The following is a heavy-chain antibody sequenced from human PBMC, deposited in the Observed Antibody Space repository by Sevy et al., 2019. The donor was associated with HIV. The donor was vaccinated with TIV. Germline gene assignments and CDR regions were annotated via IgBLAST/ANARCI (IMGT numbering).Heavy chain of an antibody. J-gene: IGHJ4*02. CDR3: AKDFTYYYDSSGYYYEYFDY. CDR2: ISGSGGST. D-gene: IGHD3-22*01. CDR1: GFTFSSYA. V-gene: IGHV3-23*01. Sequence: GGSLRLSCAASGFTFSSYAMSWVRQAPGKGLEWVSAISGSGGSTYYADSVKGRFTISRDNSKNTLYLQMNSLGAEDTAVYYCAKDFTYYYDSSGYYYEYFDYWGQGTLVTVSS.